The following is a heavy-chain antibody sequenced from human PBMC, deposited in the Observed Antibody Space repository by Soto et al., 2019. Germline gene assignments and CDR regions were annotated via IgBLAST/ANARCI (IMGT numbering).Heavy chain of an antibody. CDR3: ARASSSGLYYYYGMDV. CDR2: IYYSGST. D-gene: IGHD6-6*01. J-gene: IGHJ6*02. V-gene: IGHV4-59*01. CDR1: GGSISSYY. Sequence: SETLSLTCTVSGGSISSYYWSWIRQPPGKGLEWIGYIYYSGSTNYNPSLKSRVTISVDTSKNQFSLKLSSVTAADTAVYYCARASSSGLYYYYGMDVWGQGTTVTVSS.